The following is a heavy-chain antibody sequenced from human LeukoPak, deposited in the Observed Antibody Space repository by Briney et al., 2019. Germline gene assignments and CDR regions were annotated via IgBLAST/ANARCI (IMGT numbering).Heavy chain of an antibody. CDR2: VYYTGTT. D-gene: IGHD2-21*02. V-gene: IGHV4-39*01. CDR1: GASIRSSNDY. Sequence: VKPSETLALTCTGSGASIRSSNDYWGWVRQPPGKGLEWIGNVYYTGTTFYSPSLKSRVTMSVDTSKNQFSLKVTSVTASDTAVYYCTRLVSGVTAIPPPYYYYMDVWGKGTTVTVSS. CDR3: TRLVSGVTAIPPPYYYYMDV. J-gene: IGHJ6*03.